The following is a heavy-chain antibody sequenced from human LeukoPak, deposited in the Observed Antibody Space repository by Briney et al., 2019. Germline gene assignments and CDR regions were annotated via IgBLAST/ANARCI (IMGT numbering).Heavy chain of an antibody. CDR1: GGSFSGYY. CDR3: ARELVDYDFWSGYYPKYYFDY. CDR2: INHSGST. D-gene: IGHD3-3*01. Sequence: SETLSLTCAVYGGSFSGYYWSWIRQPPAKGLEWIGEINHSGSTNYNPSLKSRVTISVDTSKNQFSLKLSSVTAADTAVYYCARELVDYDFWSGYYPKYYFDYWGQGTPVTVSS. J-gene: IGHJ4*02. V-gene: IGHV4-34*01.